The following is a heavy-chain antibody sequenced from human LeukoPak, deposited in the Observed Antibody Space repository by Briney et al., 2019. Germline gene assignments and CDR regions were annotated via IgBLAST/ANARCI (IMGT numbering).Heavy chain of an antibody. D-gene: IGHD6-13*01. CDR2: IRNDGTTK. CDR3: AKDEIFGSSWTFDY. V-gene: IGHV3-30*02. J-gene: IGHJ4*02. CDR1: GFTFSSYG. Sequence: GESLRLSCAASGFTFSSYGMHWVRQAPGKGLEWVAFIRNDGTTKYYADPVKGRLTSSRDNSKNTLYLQMNSLRVEDTAVYYCAKDEIFGSSWTFDYWGQGTLVTVSS.